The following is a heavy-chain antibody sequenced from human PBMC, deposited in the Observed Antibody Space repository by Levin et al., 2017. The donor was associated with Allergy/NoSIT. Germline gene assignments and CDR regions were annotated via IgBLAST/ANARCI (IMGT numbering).Heavy chain of an antibody. V-gene: IGHV4-61*02. CDR3: ARDLEGFSGCQPYCYMDV. Sequence: SQTLSLPCSVSGDSIRRGFYYWSWIRQPAGEGLEWIGRIYVTGSTTYSPSLKSRVTISLDRSKDQVSLKLNAVTAADTAVYYCARDLEGFSGCQPYCYMDVWGKGTTVTVSS. J-gene: IGHJ6*03. CDR2: IYVTGST. D-gene: IGHD5-12*01. CDR1: GDSIRRGFYY.